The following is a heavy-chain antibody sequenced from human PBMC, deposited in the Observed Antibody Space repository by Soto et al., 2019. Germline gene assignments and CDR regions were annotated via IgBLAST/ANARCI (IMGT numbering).Heavy chain of an antibody. CDR1: GFTFSSYA. V-gene: IGHV3-23*01. Sequence: GGSLRLSCAASGFTFSSYAMSWVRQAPGKGLEWVSAISGSGGSTYYADSVKGRFTISRDNSKNTLYLQMKSLRAEDTAVYYCAKDLWTSYYDILTGYSPVDYWGQGTLVTVSS. CDR3: AKDLWTSYYDILTGYSPVDY. D-gene: IGHD3-9*01. CDR2: ISGSGGST. J-gene: IGHJ4*02.